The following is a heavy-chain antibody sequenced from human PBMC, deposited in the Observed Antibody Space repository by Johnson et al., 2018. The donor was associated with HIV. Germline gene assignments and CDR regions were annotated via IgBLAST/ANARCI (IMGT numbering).Heavy chain of an antibody. CDR2: IKEDGSED. V-gene: IGHV3-7*05. CDR1: GFTFGNYW. Sequence: VQLVESGGGLVQPGGSLRLSCAASGFTFGNYWMSWVRQAPGKGLEWLANIKEDGSEDYYVHSLKGRFTIARDNAQKSLYLQMDSLRVEDSAVYYCARDGVYSSPHDAFDIWGQGTMVTVSS. D-gene: IGHD6-13*01. J-gene: IGHJ3*02. CDR3: ARDGVYSSPHDAFDI.